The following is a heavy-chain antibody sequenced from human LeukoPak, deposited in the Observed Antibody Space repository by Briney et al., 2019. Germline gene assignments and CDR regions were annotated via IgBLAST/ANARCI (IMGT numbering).Heavy chain of an antibody. J-gene: IGHJ5*02. Sequence: SGGSLRLSCAASGFTSSSYAMHWVRQAPGKGLEWVAVISYDGSNKYYADSVKGRFTISRDNSKNTLYLQMNSLRAEDTAVYYCASLLGGTVTHNWFDPWGQGTLVTVSS. CDR1: GFTSSSYA. D-gene: IGHD4-11*01. V-gene: IGHV3-30*01. CDR2: ISYDGSNK. CDR3: ASLLGGTVTHNWFDP.